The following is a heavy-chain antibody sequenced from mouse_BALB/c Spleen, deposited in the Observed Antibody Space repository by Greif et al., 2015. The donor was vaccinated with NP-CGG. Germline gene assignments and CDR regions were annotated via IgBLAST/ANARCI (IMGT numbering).Heavy chain of an antibody. CDR2: ISSGGST. D-gene: IGHD1-1*01. CDR3: AREGGSSLWYFDV. J-gene: IGHJ1*01. V-gene: IGHV5-6-5*01. CDR1: GFTFSSYA. Sequence: EVMLVESGGGLVKPGGSLKLSCAASGFTFSSYAMSWVRQTPEKRLEWVASISSGGSTYYPDSVKGRFTISRDNARNILYLQMSSLRSEDTAMYYCAREGGSSLWYFDVWGAGTTVTVSS.